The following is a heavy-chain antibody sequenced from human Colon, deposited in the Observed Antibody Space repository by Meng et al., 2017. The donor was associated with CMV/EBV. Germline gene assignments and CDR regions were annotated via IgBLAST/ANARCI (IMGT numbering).Heavy chain of an antibody. CDR3: VREMWSNDV. CDR2: SRNKANSYTT. D-gene: IGHD3-3*01. V-gene: IGHV3-72*01. J-gene: IGHJ3*01. Sequence: GESLKISCATSGFTFSDHYMDWVRQAPGKGLEWVGRSRNKANSYTTEYAPSVRGRFTISRDASKKLLFLQMNSLKTEDTAVYYCVREMWSNDVWGRGTMVTVSS. CDR1: GFTFSDHY.